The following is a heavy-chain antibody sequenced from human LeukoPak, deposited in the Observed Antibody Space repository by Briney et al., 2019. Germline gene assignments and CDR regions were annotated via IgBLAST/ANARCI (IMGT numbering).Heavy chain of an antibody. D-gene: IGHD3-10*01. V-gene: IGHV1-69*13. CDR2: IIPIFGTA. CDR3: ARGLTGYYGFVV. J-gene: IGHJ4*02. Sequence: ASVKVSCKASGGTFSSYAISWVRQAPGQGLEWMGGIIPIFGTANYAQKFQGRVTITADESTSTAYMELSSLRSEDTAVYYCARGLTGYYGFVVWGQGTLVTVSS. CDR1: GGTFSSYA.